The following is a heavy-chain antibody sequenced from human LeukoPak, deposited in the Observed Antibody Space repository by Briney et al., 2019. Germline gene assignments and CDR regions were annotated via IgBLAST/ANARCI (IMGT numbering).Heavy chain of an antibody. CDR2: IDYSGGT. Sequence: PSETLSLTCTVSGYSISSGYYWGWIRQPPRKGLEWIGNIDYSGGTYYNPSLKSRVTISVDVSKNQFSMKLSSVTAADTAVYYCARQPTYYYDSSGYRWKSRGRYFDYWGQGALVTVSS. D-gene: IGHD3-22*01. CDR3: ARQPTYYYDSSGYRWKSRGRYFDY. J-gene: IGHJ4*02. V-gene: IGHV4-38-2*02. CDR1: GYSISSGYY.